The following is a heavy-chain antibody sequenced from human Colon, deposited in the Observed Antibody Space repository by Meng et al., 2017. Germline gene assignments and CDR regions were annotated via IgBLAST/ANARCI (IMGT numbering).Heavy chain of an antibody. CDR3: ESALGGVPY. CDR1: GSTSSSSW. CDR2: MNGDGSMT. J-gene: IGHJ1*01. D-gene: IGHD3-16*01. Sequence: GGSLRPSCEASGSTSSSSWRHWVRQAPGKGLVWVSRMNGDGSMTTYADPVKGRFTISRDNAKNTLYLQMNSLSAEDTAMYFCESALGGVPYWGQGTLVTVSS. V-gene: IGHV3-74*01.